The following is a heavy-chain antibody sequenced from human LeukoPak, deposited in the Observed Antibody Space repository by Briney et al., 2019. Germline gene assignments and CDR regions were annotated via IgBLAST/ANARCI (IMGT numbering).Heavy chain of an antibody. CDR1: GFTFSSYA. J-gene: IGHJ4*02. V-gene: IGHV3-23*01. D-gene: IGHD6-19*01. CDR3: AKNEYTSVWSLYYFDC. Sequence: GGSLRLSRAASGFTFSSYAMSWVRQAPGKGLEWVSAISGGGGSTYYADSVKGRFTISRDNSKNTVYLQMNSVRAEDTAVYYCAKNEYTSVWSLYYFDCWGQGTLVTVSS. CDR2: ISGGGGST.